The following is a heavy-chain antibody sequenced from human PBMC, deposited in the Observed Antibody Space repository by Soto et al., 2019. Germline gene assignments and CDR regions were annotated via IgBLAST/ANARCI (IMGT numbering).Heavy chain of an antibody. J-gene: IGHJ4*02. D-gene: IGHD4-17*01. CDR2: ISAHNGKT. CDR1: GYIFTSYG. V-gene: IGHV1-18*01. Sequence: QAHLVQSGPEVKKPGASVKVSCKGSGYIFTSYGSAWVRQAPGQGLERMGWISAHNGKTEYAQKFQGRVTVTRDTSTGTAYLELRSLRSDDTALYYCARGRYGDYWGQGALVTVSS. CDR3: ARGRYGDY.